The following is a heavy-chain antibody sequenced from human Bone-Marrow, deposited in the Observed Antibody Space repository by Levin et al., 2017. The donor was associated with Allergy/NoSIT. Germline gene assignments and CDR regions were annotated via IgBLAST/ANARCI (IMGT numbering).Heavy chain of an antibody. CDR1: GGSLSTYY. V-gene: IGHV4-34*01. CDR2: INHAGST. CDR3: ARSTASDEDAYDI. J-gene: IGHJ3*02. D-gene: IGHD5-18*01. Sequence: PSETLSLTCAVSGGSLSTYYWSWIRQTPGKGLEWLGEINHAGSTNYRPSLRGRLTLSVDTSKGTVSLRLTSISAADTAMYFCARSTASDEDAYDIWGQGTMVIVS.